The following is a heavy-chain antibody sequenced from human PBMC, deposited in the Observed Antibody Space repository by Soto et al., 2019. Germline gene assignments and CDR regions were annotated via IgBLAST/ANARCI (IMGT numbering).Heavy chain of an antibody. D-gene: IGHD5-12*01. V-gene: IGHV2-5*02. Sequence: QITLKESGPTLVKPTQTLTLTCTFSGFSLTSSGVGVGWIRQPPEKALEWLALIYWDDDKIYTPSVKTRLTTTKDTSKTQVVLAMTNLDPVDTATYYSAHSSRDGYVQLAFFDYWGQGALVTVSS. CDR1: GFSLTSSGVG. CDR3: AHSSRDGYVQLAFFDY. J-gene: IGHJ4*02. CDR2: IYWDDDK.